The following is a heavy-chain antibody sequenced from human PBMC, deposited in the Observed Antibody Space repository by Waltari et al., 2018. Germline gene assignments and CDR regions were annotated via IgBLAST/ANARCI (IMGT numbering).Heavy chain of an antibody. CDR1: GGSVNNGGHA. V-gene: IGHV4-30-2*01. CDR2: IYHSGTS. Sequence: QLQLQESGSGLVKPSQTLSLTCTLSGGSVNNGGHAWSWIRQPPGKGLEWIGYIYHSGTSYYNPSLKSRGTISKARDKNQVSRRRNSGTAAETAGYYCAGDRGGAGALEVWGQGTMITVSS. D-gene: IGHD6-19*01. CDR3: AGDRGGAGALEV. J-gene: IGHJ3*01.